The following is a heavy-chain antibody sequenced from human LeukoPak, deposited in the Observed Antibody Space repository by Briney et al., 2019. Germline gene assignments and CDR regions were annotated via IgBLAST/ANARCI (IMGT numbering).Heavy chain of an antibody. CDR2: TYYRSKWFN. CDR1: GDSVTSDSGA. D-gene: IGHD3-10*02. V-gene: IGHV6-1*01. J-gene: IGHJ4*02. CDR3: ARLCWGNQLAGFDS. Sequence: SQTLSLTCVISGDSVTSDSGAWSWIRHSPSRGLEWLGRTYYRSKWFNESAVSVRSRITINPDTSKNQFSLQLDSVTPEDTAVYYCARLCWGNQLAGFDSWGQGTLVTVSS.